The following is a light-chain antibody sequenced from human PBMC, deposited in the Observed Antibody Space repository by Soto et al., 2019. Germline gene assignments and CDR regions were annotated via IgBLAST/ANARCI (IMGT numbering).Light chain of an antibody. Sequence: QLVLTQPPSVSGAPGQRVTISCTGSSSNIGAGYDVHWYQQLPGRAPKLLIYGNTNRPSGVPDRFSGSKSGTSASLAITGLQAEDEADYYCLSFDSSLSVVFGGGTK. V-gene: IGLV1-40*01. CDR1: SSNIGAGYD. J-gene: IGLJ2*01. CDR3: LSFDSSLSVV. CDR2: GNT.